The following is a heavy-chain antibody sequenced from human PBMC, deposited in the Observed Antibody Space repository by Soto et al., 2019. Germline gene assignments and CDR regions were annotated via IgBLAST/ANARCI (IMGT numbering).Heavy chain of an antibody. CDR1: GYTFTSYD. CDR2: MNPNSGNT. D-gene: IGHD6-13*01. CDR3: ARESAAAGSNWFDP. V-gene: IGHV1-8*01. J-gene: IGHJ5*02. Sequence: QVQLVQSGAEVKKPGASVKVSCKASGYTFTSYDINWVRQATGQGLEWMGWMNPNSGNTGYAQMFQGRVTMTRNTSISTAYMELSSLRSVDTAVYYCARESAAAGSNWFDPWGQGTLVTVSS.